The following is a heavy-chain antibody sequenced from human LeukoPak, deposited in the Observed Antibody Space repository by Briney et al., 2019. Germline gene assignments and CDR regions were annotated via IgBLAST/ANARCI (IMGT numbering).Heavy chain of an antibody. CDR3: ARGSSSGWYPHFDY. V-gene: IGHV4-34*01. CDR2: INHSGSA. Sequence: SETLSLTCAVYGGSFSGYYWSWIRQPPGKGLEWIGEINHSGSANYNPSLKSRVTISVDTSKNQFSLKLSSVTAADTAVYYCARGSSSGWYPHFDYWGQGTLVTVSS. CDR1: GGSFSGYY. D-gene: IGHD6-19*01. J-gene: IGHJ4*02.